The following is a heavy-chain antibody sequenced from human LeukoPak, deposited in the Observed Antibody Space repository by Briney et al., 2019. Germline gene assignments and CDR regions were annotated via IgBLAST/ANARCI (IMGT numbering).Heavy chain of an antibody. CDR2: ISYDGSNK. V-gene: IGHV3-30*14. J-gene: IGHJ6*02. D-gene: IGHD6-13*01. CDR3: ASSSWYIKYFYYGMDV. Sequence: PGGSLRLSCAASGFTFSSYAMHWVRQAPGEGLEWVAVISYDGSNKYYADSVKGRFTISRDNSKNTLYFQMNSLRAEDTAVYYCASSSWYIKYFYYGMDVWGQGTTVTVSS. CDR1: GFTFSSYA.